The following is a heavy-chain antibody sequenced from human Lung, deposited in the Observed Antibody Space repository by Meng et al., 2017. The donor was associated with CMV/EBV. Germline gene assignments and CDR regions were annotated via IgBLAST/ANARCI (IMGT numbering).Heavy chain of an antibody. V-gene: IGHV3-7*01. J-gene: IGHJ4*03. D-gene: IGHD6-6*01. Sequence: GESLKISCAASGFTFRTSWMSWVRQAPGRGLEWVANIRHDGSEGYYVDSLTGRFTISRDNAKNSLYLQMNSLRAEDTALYYCARDPGCGAREFWGHGHLVNGAS. CDR2: IRHDGSEG. CDR3: ARDPGCGAREF. CDR1: GFTFRTSW.